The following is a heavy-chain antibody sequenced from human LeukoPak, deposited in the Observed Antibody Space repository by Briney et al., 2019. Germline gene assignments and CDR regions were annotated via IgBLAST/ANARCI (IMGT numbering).Heavy chain of an antibody. V-gene: IGHV1-18*01. CDR3: ARGTPNYYDSSGYYVYYFDY. CDR1: GYTFTNYG. CDR2: ISADNGNT. J-gene: IGHJ4*02. Sequence: GASVKVSCKASGYTFTNYGISWVRQAPGQGLEWMGWISADNGNTKYAQKLQDRVTMTTDTSTSTAYMELSSLRSEDTAVYYCARGTPNYYDSSGYYVYYFDYWGQGTLVTVSS. D-gene: IGHD3-22*01.